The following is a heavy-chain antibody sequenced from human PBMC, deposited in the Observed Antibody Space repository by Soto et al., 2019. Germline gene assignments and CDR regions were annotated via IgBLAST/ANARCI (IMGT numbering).Heavy chain of an antibody. CDR2: IYYSGST. CDR3: AGYRCGCAGYYDF. V-gene: IGHV4-59*01. D-gene: IGHD2-21*02. Sequence: QVQLQESGPGLVKPSETLSLTCTVSGGSISSYYWSWIRQPPGKGLEWIGYIYYSGSTNYNPSLNRRVRITVATCKNQVTLNLRSVTAADTGVDYGAGYRCGCAGYYDFWALGSLVTVSS. J-gene: IGHJ4*02. CDR1: GGSISSYY.